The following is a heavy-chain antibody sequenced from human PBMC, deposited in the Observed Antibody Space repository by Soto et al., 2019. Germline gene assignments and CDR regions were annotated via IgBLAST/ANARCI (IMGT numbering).Heavy chain of an antibody. CDR3: ARHPASSWPGEDSNWFDP. CDR2: IYYSGST. V-gene: IGHV4-59*08. J-gene: IGHJ5*02. D-gene: IGHD6-13*01. CDR1: GGSISSYY. Sequence: PSETLSLTCTVSGGSISSYYWSWIRQPPGKGLEWIGYIYYSGSTNYNPSLKSRVTISVDTSKNQFSLKLSSVTAADTAVYYCARHPASSWPGEDSNWFDPWGQGTLVTVSS.